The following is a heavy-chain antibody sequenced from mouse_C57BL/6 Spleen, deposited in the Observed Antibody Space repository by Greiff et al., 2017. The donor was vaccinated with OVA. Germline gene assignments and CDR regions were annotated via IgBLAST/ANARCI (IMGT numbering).Heavy chain of an antibody. Sequence: EVMLVESGGGLVKPGGSLKLSCAASGFTFSDYGMHWVRQAPEKGLEWVAYISSGSSTIYYADTVKGRFTISRDNAKNTLFLQMTSLRSEDTAMYYCARGDYDYFDYWGQGTTLTVSS. V-gene: IGHV5-17*01. CDR2: ISSGSSTI. CDR1: GFTFSDYG. J-gene: IGHJ2*01. CDR3: ARGDYDYFDY. D-gene: IGHD1-1*01.